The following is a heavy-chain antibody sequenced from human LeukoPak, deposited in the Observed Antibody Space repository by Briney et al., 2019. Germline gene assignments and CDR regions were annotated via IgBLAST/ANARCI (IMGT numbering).Heavy chain of an antibody. J-gene: IGHJ4*02. CDR3: ARVGRYYDSSGYYSWSFDY. D-gene: IGHD3-22*01. CDR2: INPSGGST. Sequence: ASVKVSCKASGYTFTSYYMHWVRQAPGQGLEWMGTINPSGGSTSYAQKFQGRVTMTRDTSTSTVYMELSSLRSEDTAVYYCARVGRYYDSSGYYSWSFDYWGQGTLVTVSS. CDR1: GYTFTSYY. V-gene: IGHV1-46*01.